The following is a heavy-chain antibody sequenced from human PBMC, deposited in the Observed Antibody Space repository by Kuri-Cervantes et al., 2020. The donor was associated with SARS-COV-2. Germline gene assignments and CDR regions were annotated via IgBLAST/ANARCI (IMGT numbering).Heavy chain of an antibody. D-gene: IGHD5-24*01. CDR2: VNHRGST. CDR1: GESFSGYY. Sequence: ESLRLSCAFYGESFSGYYWNWIRQSPGKGLQWIGEVNHRGSTNYNPSLKSRVTISLDTSKNHVSLRLTSATAADTAVYYCGRVSWLQLWRRYSDSWGQGTLVTVSS. J-gene: IGHJ4*02. V-gene: IGHV4-34*01. CDR3: GRVSWLQLWRRYSDS.